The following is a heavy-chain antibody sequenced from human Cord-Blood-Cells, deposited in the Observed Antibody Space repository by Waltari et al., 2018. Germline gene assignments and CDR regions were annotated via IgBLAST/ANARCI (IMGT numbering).Heavy chain of an antibody. D-gene: IGHD2-2*01. J-gene: IGHJ4*02. V-gene: IGHV4-39*01. CDR3: ASRGIVVVPAAIDY. CDR2: IYYSGST. CDR1: GCSISSSSYY. Sequence: QLQLQESGPGLVKPSENLSLTCTVPGCSISSSSYYWGWIRQPPGKGLEWIGSIYYSGSTYYNPSLKSRVTISVDTSKNQFSLKLSSVTAADTAVYYCASRGIVVVPAAIDYWGQGTLVTVSS.